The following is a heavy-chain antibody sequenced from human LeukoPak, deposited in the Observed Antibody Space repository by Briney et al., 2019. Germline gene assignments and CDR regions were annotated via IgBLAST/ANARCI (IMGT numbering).Heavy chain of an antibody. CDR1: GFTFSSYW. D-gene: IGHD3/OR15-3a*01. J-gene: IGHJ3*02. Sequence: GGSLRLSCAASGFTFSSYWMSWVRQAPGKGLEWVANIKQDGSEKYYVDSVKGRFTISRDNAKNSLYLQMNSLRAEDTAVYYCAKSRTGYSHDAFDIWGQGTMVTVSS. CDR2: IKQDGSEK. V-gene: IGHV3-7*01. CDR3: AKSRTGYSHDAFDI.